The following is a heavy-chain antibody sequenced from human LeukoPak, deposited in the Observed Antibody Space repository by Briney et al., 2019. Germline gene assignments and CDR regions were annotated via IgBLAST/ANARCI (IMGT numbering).Heavy chain of an antibody. V-gene: IGHV4-34*01. CDR3: ARDDKWTTQTFDY. D-gene: IGHD3-9*01. CDR2: INHSGST. Sequence: SETLSLTCAVYGGSFSGYYWSWIRQPPGKGLEGIGEINHSGSTNYNPSLKSRVTISVDTSKNQFSLKLSSVTAADTAVYYCARDDKWTTQTFDYWGQGTLVTVSS. CDR1: GGSFSGYY. J-gene: IGHJ4*02.